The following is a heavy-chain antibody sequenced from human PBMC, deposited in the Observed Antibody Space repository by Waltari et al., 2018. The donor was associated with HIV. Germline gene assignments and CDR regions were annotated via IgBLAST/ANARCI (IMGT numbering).Heavy chain of an antibody. CDR1: GFTFISFG. D-gene: IGHD3-3*01. CDR3: ASGSALLRGVPDYYFEY. Sequence: QVQLVQSGAEVKKPGASVKVSCRASGFTFISFGINWVRQAPGQVLESMGWISVYHRNTNSAQKLQGRVTLTTDTSTTTAYMELRNLRSDDTAVYYCASGSALLRGVPDYYFEYWGQGTLVTVSS. V-gene: IGHV1-18*01. CDR2: ISVYHRNT. J-gene: IGHJ4*02.